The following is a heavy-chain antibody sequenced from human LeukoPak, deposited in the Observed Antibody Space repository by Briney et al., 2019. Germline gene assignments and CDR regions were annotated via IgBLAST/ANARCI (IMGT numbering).Heavy chain of an antibody. V-gene: IGHV3-30*02. Sequence: PGGSLRLSCAAPGFTSTSYGMHWVRQAPGKGLQWVAFIRYDGRNKYYGDSGKGRFTISRDNSKNTLFLQMNSLRPEDTAVYYCAKEKGAPAGLFDSWGQGTLVTVSS. J-gene: IGHJ4*02. CDR3: AKEKGAPAGLFDS. CDR1: GFTSTSYG. D-gene: IGHD6-13*01. CDR2: IRYDGRNK.